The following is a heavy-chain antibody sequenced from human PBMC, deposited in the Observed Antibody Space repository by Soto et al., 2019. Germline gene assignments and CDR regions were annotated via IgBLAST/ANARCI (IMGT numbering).Heavy chain of an antibody. J-gene: IGHJ6*02. Sequence: QAQLVESGGGVVQPGRSLRLSCAASGFTFKIYALHWVRQAPGKGLEWVAGISFDGDKIYYSDSVKGRFTSSRDNFKNMLYLQMNNLRPEDAGLYFCAREDDYNYRYFNYGLDVWGQGTTVTVSS. D-gene: IGHD5-12*01. CDR3: AREDDYNYRYFNYGLDV. V-gene: IGHV3-30-3*01. CDR1: GFTFKIYA. CDR2: ISFDGDKI.